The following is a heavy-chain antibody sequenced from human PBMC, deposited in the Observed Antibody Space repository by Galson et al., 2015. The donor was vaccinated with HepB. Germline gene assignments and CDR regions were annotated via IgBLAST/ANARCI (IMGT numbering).Heavy chain of an antibody. CDR1: GFTFSSYA. CDR3: AKDDPLLSFYAY. D-gene: IGHD2/OR15-2a*01. J-gene: IGHJ4*02. CDR2: ISGSGGST. Sequence: SLRLSCAGSGFTFSSYAMSWVRQAPGKGLEWVSAISGSGGSTYYADSVKGRFTVSKDISKNTVYLQMNSLRGEDTALYYCAKDDPLLSFYAYWGQGALVTVSS. V-gene: IGHV3-23*01.